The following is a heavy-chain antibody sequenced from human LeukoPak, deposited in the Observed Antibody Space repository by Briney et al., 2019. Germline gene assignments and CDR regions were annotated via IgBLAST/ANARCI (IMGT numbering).Heavy chain of an antibody. CDR1: GGTFSSYA. CDR2: ISAYNGNT. CDR3: ARDLWYNSELVDY. Sequence: ASVKVSFKASGGTFSSYAISWVRQAPGQGLEWMGWISAYNGNTNYAQKLQGRVTMTTDTSTSTAYMELRSLRSDDTAVYYCARDLWYNSELVDYWGQGTLVTVSS. V-gene: IGHV1-18*01. D-gene: IGHD1-20*01. J-gene: IGHJ4*02.